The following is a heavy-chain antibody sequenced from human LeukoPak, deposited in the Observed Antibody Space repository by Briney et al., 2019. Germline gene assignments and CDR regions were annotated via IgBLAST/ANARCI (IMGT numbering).Heavy chain of an antibody. Sequence: ASVKVSCKASGFTFTSYGFSWVRQAPGQGLEWIGWISANSGSTNYVQNFQGRVIMTTDTSTTTVYMELRSLRSDDTAIYNCVRDPNRHGDYWGQGTLVTVSS. CDR3: VRDPNRHGDY. J-gene: IGHJ4*02. D-gene: IGHD4/OR15-4a*01. CDR2: ISANSGST. V-gene: IGHV1-18*01. CDR1: GFTFTSYG.